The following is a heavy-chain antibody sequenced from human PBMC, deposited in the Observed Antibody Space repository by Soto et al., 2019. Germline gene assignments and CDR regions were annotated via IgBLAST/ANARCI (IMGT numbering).Heavy chain of an antibody. CDR2: ISWNSGSI. Sequence: GGSLRLSCAASGFTFDDYAMHWVRQAPGKGLEWVSGISWNSGSIGYADSVKGRFTISRDNAKNSLHLQMNSLRAEDTALYYCAKDMSYGSGSYTAFDIWGQGTMVTVSS. J-gene: IGHJ3*02. CDR3: AKDMSYGSGSYTAFDI. V-gene: IGHV3-9*01. CDR1: GFTFDDYA. D-gene: IGHD3-10*01.